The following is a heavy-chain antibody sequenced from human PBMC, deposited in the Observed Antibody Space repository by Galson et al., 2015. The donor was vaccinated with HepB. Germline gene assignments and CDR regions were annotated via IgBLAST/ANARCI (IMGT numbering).Heavy chain of an antibody. CDR2: LSYTGRT. D-gene: IGHD7-27*01. J-gene: IGHJ4*02. CDR3: ARQSHRGAWGYFDY. CDR1: GDSFSTYY. V-gene: IGHV4-59*08. Sequence: SLTCPVSGDSFSTYYWSWIRQPPGRGLEWIGFLSYTGRTNYSPSLQSRVTMSADTSKNQFSLKVRSVTAADTAVYYCARQSHRGAWGYFDYWGQGTLVSVSS.